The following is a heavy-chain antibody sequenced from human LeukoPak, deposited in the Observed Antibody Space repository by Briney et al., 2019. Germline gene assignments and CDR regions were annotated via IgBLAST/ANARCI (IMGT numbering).Heavy chain of an antibody. V-gene: IGHV3-66*01. D-gene: IGHD3-10*01. CDR1: GFTVSSNY. J-gene: IGHJ6*02. Sequence: GGSLRLSCAASGFTVSSNYMSWVRQAPGKGLEWVSVIYSGGSTYYADSVKGRFTISRDNSKNTLYLQMNSLRAEDTAVYYCARGLHYYYYGMDVWGQGTTVTVSS. CDR2: IYSGGST. CDR3: ARGLHYYYYGMDV.